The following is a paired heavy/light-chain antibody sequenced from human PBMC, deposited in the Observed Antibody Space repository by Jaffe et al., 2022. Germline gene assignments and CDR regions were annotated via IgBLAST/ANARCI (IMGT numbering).Heavy chain of an antibody. V-gene: IGHV7-4-1*02. Sequence: QVQLVQSGSELKKPGASVNISCKTSGDIFTSYTLYWVRQAPGQGLEWMGWMNTNVGIPTYGQGFTGRFVFSLDTSVSTAYLHISSLRTEDTAIYYCARGLLEFFDWLGSGGGDYMDVWGKGTTVTVSS. CDR2: MNTNVGIP. D-gene: IGHD3-9*01. CDR1: GDIFTSYT. CDR3: ARGLLEFFDWLGSGGGDYMDV. J-gene: IGHJ6*03.
Light chain of an antibody. V-gene: IGKV3-11*01. J-gene: IGKJ1*01. CDR2: DAS. CDR1: QSVSTS. CDR3: LQRNDRPAWT. Sequence: EIVLTQSPATLSLSPGERATLSCRASQSVSTSLAWYQQRPGQPPKLLIYDASNRATGIPARFSGSGSGTDFTLTISSLEPEDFAVYYCLQRNDRPAWTFGQGTKVEV.